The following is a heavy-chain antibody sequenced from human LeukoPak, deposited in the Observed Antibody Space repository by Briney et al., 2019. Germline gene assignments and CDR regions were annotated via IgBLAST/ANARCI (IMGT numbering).Heavy chain of an antibody. J-gene: IGHJ4*02. CDR2: IFYRGST. D-gene: IGHD6-13*01. CDR3: ASGPYPAAGTDHQFDY. Sequence: SETLSLTCTVSGASISSYYWSWIRQPPGEGLEWIGYIFYRGSTHYNPSLKSRVTISVDTSKNQFSLKLSSVTAADTAVYYCASGPYPAAGTDHQFDYWGQGILVTVFS. CDR1: GASISSYY. V-gene: IGHV4-59*01.